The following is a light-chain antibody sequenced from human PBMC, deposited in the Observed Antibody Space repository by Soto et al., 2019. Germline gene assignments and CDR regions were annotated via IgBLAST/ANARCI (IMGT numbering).Light chain of an antibody. CDR1: QYISSN. Sequence: DIVMTQSPATLSESPGERVTLSFRASQYISSNLAWYQQKPGQPPRLLIYDATSRATGIPSRFSGSGSGTDFTLTIISLQSEDFAVYFCQQYHDWPPLTFGGGTQVEIK. CDR2: DAT. J-gene: IGKJ4*01. CDR3: QQYHDWPPLT. V-gene: IGKV3D-15*01.